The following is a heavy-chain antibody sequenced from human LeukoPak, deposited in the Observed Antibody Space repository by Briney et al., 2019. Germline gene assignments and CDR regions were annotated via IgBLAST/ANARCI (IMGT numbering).Heavy chain of an antibody. CDR2: IKSKIDGGTT. J-gene: IGHJ4*02. D-gene: IGHD2-15*01. CDR3: TTDRARAGSCSGGSCSFFDY. Sequence: GGSLRLSCTVSGFTLSSYEMSWIRQAPGKGLEWVGHIKSKIDGGTTDYAAPVKGRFTISRDDSINTLFLQMNSLKTEDTAVYYCTTDRARAGSCSGGSCSFFDYWGQGTLVTVSS. CDR1: GFTLSSYE. V-gene: IGHV3-15*01.